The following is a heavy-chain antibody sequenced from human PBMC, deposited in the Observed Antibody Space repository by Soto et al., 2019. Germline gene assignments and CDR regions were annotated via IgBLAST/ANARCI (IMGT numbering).Heavy chain of an antibody. D-gene: IGHD3-10*01. CDR2: IYHSGST. J-gene: IGHJ5*02. CDR1: GGCISSGGYS. CDR3: ASGQRGGSGTRWFDP. Sequence: PSETLALTCAVSGGCISSGGYSWSWIRQPPGKSLEWIGYIYHSGSTYYNPSLKSRVTISVDTSKNQFSLKLSSVTAADTAVYYCASGQRGGSGTRWFDPWGQGTLVTVSS. V-gene: IGHV4-30-2*01.